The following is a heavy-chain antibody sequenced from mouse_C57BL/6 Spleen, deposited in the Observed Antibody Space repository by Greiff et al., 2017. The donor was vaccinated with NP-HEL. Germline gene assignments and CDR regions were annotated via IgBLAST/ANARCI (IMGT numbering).Heavy chain of an antibody. CDR2: IDPENGDT. CDR1: GFNIKDDY. V-gene: IGHV14-4*01. CDR3: ASPFTTGV. Sequence: VQLKESGAELVRPGASVKLSCTASGFNIKDDYMHWVKQRPEQGLEWIGWIDPENGDTEYASKFQGKATITADTSSNTAYLQLSSLTSEDSAVYYCASPFTTGVWGTGTTVTVSS. J-gene: IGHJ1*03. D-gene: IGHD1-1*01.